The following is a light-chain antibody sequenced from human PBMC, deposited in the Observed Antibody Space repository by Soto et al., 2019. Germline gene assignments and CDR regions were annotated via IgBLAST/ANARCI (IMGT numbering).Light chain of an antibody. J-gene: IGKJ4*01. Sequence: EIVMTQSPSTLSVSAGERATLSWRASQSVSSNLAWYQQQPGQAPRLLFYDASNRATGIPARFSGSGSGTDFTLTISSLEPEDFAVDYCQQRNYWPTFGGGTKVDIK. CDR1: QSVSSN. CDR2: DAS. CDR3: QQRNYWPT. V-gene: IGKV3-11*01.